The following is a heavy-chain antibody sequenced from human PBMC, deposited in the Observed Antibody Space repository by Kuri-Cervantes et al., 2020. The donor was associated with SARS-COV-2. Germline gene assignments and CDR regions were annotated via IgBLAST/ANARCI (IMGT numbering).Heavy chain of an antibody. Sequence: GESLKISCAASGFSLRDHGMFWVRQAPGKGLEWVAVISYDGTNKYYADFVKGRFTISRDNSNNTLYLQMNSLRVEDTAVYYCARVPYFYVGSGFFYFDYWGQGTLVTVSS. CDR1: GFSLRDHG. CDR2: ISYDGTNK. CDR3: ARVPYFYVGSGFFYFDY. J-gene: IGHJ4*02. D-gene: IGHD3-22*01. V-gene: IGHV3-30*03.